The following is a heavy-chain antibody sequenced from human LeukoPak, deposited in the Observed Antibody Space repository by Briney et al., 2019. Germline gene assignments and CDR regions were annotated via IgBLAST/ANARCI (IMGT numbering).Heavy chain of an antibody. CDR2: INTNAGNP. CDR1: GYTFTSYA. D-gene: IGHD6-6*01. J-gene: IGHJ4*02. CDR3: AREGGLYSSSSSWGLFDY. V-gene: IGHV7-4-1*02. Sequence: ASVKVSCKASGYTFTSYAMNWVRQAPGQGLEWMGWINTNAGNPTYAQGFTGRFVFSLDTSVSTAYLQISSLKAEDTAVYYCAREGGLYSSSSSWGLFDYWGQGTLVTVSS.